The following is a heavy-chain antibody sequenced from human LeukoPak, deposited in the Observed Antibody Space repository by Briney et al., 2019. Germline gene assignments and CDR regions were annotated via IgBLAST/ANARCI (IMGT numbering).Heavy chain of an antibody. V-gene: IGHV7-4-1*02. CDR2: INTNTGNP. J-gene: IGHJ6*02. D-gene: IGHD2-15*01. CDR1: GYTFTSYA. Sequence: ASVKVSCKASGYTFTSYAMNWVRQAPGQGLEWMGWINTNTGNPTYAQGFTGRFVFSLDTSVSTAYLQISSLKAEDTAVYYCAREVRCSGGSCEYYYYGMDVWGQGTTVTVSS. CDR3: AREVRCSGGSCEYYYYGMDV.